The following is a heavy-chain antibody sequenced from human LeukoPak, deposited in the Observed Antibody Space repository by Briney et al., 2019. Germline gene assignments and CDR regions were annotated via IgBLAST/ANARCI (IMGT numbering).Heavy chain of an antibody. CDR3: ARGGRTTWHGMDV. Sequence: PGGSLRLSCAASGFTFSNYALSWVRQAPGKGLEWVSGIGGGGDTTYCADSVKGRFTISRDNSKNTLYLQMNSLRAEDTAVYYCARGGRTTWHGMDVWGQGTTVTVSS. D-gene: IGHD4-17*01. CDR2: IGGGGDTT. J-gene: IGHJ6*02. CDR1: GFTFSNYA. V-gene: IGHV3-23*01.